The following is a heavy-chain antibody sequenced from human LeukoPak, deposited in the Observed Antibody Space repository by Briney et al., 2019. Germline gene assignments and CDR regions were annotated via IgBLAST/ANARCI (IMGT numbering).Heavy chain of an antibody. J-gene: IGHJ4*02. Sequence: ASVKVSCKVSGYTLTELSMHWVRQAPGKGLEWMGGFDPEDGETIYAQKFQGRVTMTEDTSTDTAYMELSSLGSEDTAVYYCATRTVLLWFGEFNYWGQGTLVTVSS. V-gene: IGHV1-24*01. CDR3: ATRTVLLWFGEFNY. CDR2: FDPEDGET. CDR1: GYTLTELS. D-gene: IGHD3-10*01.